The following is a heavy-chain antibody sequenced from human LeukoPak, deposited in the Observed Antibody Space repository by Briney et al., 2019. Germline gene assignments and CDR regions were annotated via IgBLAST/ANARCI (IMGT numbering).Heavy chain of an antibody. V-gene: IGHV4-4*02. CDR1: GFTFSSYAM. Sequence: GSLRLSCAASGFTFSSYAMSWVRQAPGKGLEWIGEIYHSGSTNYNPSLKSRVTISVDKSKNQFSLKLSSVTAADTAVYYCATVARYSSSWYYDYWGQGTLVTVSS. D-gene: IGHD6-13*01. CDR3: ATVARYSSSWYYDY. CDR2: IYHSGST. J-gene: IGHJ4*02.